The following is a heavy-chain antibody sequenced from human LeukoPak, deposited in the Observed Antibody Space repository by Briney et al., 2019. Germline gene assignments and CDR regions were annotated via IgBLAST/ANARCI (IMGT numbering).Heavy chain of an antibody. V-gene: IGHV3-15*01. J-gene: IGHJ4*02. D-gene: IGHD2-21*02. CDR2: VKSKAVGETT. Sequence: GGSLRLSCAASGFTFSNAWMNWGRQAPGKGLEWVARVKSKAVGETTSYAAPVRGRFSISRDDSRDMVYLQMNSLETEDTAVYYCATCNGDCYFNFWGQGTLVTVSS. CDR3: ATCNGDCYFNF. CDR1: GFTFSNAW.